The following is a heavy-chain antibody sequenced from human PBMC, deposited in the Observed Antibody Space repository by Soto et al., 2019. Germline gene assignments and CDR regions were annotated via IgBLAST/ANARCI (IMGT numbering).Heavy chain of an antibody. V-gene: IGHV3-23*01. CDR3: PKQGSPVFLARPSSYPVDY. Sequence: LRLSFAASGFTFSSYAMSWVRQAPGKGLEWASAISGSCGSTYYADSVKGRFTISRDNSKNTLYLQMNSLRAEDTAVYYCPKQGSPVFLARPSSYPVDYWGQGTLVTVSS. D-gene: IGHD3-10*01. CDR2: ISGSCGST. J-gene: IGHJ4*02. CDR1: GFTFSSYA.